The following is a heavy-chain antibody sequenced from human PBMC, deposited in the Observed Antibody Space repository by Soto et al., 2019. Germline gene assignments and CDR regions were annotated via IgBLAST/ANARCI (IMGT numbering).Heavy chain of an antibody. Sequence: HPGGSLRLSCAASGFTFSSYWMSWVRQAPGKGLEWVANIKQGGSEKYYVDSVKGRFTISRDNAKNSLYLQMNSLRAEDTAVYYCARSIAARLNWFDPWGQGTLVTVSS. D-gene: IGHD6-6*01. CDR1: GFTFSSYW. CDR3: ARSIAARLNWFDP. J-gene: IGHJ5*02. V-gene: IGHV3-7*01. CDR2: IKQGGSEK.